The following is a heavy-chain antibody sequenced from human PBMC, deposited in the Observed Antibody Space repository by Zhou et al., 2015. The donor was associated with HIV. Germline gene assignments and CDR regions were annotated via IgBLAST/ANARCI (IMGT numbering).Heavy chain of an antibody. J-gene: IGHJ6*03. CDR3: ASWGHNSSSSVNRYYYYYMDV. D-gene: IGHD6-6*01. V-gene: IGHV1-69*01. CDR1: GGTFSSYA. CDR2: IIPIFGTA. Sequence: QVQLVQSGAEVKKPGSSVKVSCKASGGTFSSYAISWVRQAPGQGLEWMGGIIPIFGTANYAQKFQGRVTITADESTSTAYMELSSLRSEDTAVYYCASWGHNSSSSVNRYYYYYMDVWGKGTTVTVSS.